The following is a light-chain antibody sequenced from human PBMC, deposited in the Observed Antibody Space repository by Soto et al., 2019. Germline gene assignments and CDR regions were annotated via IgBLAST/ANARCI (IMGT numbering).Light chain of an antibody. Sequence: QSALTQPASVSGSPGQSITISCTGTSSXVGSYNLVSWYQQHPGKAPKLMIYEVSKRPSGVSNRFSGSKSGNTASLTISGLQAEDEADYYCCSYAGSSTYVFGTGTKLTVL. CDR1: SSXVGSYNL. V-gene: IGLV2-23*02. CDR2: EVS. CDR3: CSYAGSSTYV. J-gene: IGLJ1*01.